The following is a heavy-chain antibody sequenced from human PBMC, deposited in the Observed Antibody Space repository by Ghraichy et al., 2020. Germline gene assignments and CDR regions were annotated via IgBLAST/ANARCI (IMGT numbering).Heavy chain of an antibody. J-gene: IGHJ3*02. CDR1: GGSISSYY. V-gene: IGHV4-59*08. Sequence: SETLSLTCTVSGGSISSYYWRWIRQPPGKGLEWIGYIYYSGSTNYNPSLKSRVTISVDTSKNQFSLKLSSVTAADTAVYYCASTGYCSGGSCYGDAFDIWGQGTMVTVSS. D-gene: IGHD2-15*01. CDR2: IYYSGST. CDR3: ASTGYCSGGSCYGDAFDI.